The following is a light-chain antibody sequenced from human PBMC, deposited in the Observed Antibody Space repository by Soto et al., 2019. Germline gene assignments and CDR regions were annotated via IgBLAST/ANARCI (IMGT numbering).Light chain of an antibody. Sequence: QSALTQPRSVSGSPGQSGTISCTGTSSDGGGYNYVSWYQQHPGKAPKLMIYDVSKRASGVPDRFSGSKTGNTASLTISVLQAEYEAAYYCCSYAGSYTYVCGTETKLTVL. V-gene: IGLV2-11*01. CDR3: CSYAGSYTYV. CDR1: SSDGGGYNY. J-gene: IGLJ1*01. CDR2: DVS.